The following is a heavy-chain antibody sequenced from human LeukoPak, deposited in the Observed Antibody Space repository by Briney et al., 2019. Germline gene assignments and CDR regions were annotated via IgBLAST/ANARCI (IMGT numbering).Heavy chain of an antibody. CDR2: IYYSGST. Sequence: SETLSLTCTVSGGSISSYYWSWIRQPPGKGLEWIGYIYYSGSTNYNPSLKSRVTISVDTSKNQFSLKLSSVTAADTAVYYCARGGNDFWSGYYKIDYWGQGTLVTVSP. CDR3: ARGGNDFWSGYYKIDY. V-gene: IGHV4-59*01. D-gene: IGHD3-3*01. J-gene: IGHJ4*02. CDR1: GGSISSYY.